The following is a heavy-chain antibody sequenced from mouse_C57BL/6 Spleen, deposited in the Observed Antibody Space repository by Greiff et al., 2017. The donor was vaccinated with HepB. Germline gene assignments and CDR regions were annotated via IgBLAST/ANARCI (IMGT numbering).Heavy chain of an antibody. CDR1: GYAFTNYL. CDR3: ARGDGYPYYAMDY. J-gene: IGHJ4*01. D-gene: IGHD2-3*01. V-gene: IGHV1-54*01. CDR2: INPGSGGT. Sequence: QVQLKQSGAELVRPGTSVKVSCKASGYAFTNYLIEWVKQRPGQGLEWIGVINPGSGGTNYNEKFKGKATLTADKSSSTAYMQLSSLTSEDSAVYFCARGDGYPYYAMDYWGQGTSVTVSS.